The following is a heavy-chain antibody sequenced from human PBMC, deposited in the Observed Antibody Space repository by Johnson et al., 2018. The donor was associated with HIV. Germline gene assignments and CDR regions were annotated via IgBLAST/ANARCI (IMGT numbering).Heavy chain of an antibody. CDR3: AKRGSGWSPFDI. CDR1: GFTFSSYA. Sequence: QVQLVESGGGVVLPGGSLRLSCAASGFTFSSYAMHWVRQAPGKGLEWLAIISYDGHIKYYADSVKGRFTISRDNAKNSLYLQMNSLRAEDTAVYYCAKRGSGWSPFDIWGQGTMVTVSS. J-gene: IGHJ3*02. CDR2: ISYDGHIK. V-gene: IGHV3-30*04. D-gene: IGHD6-19*01.